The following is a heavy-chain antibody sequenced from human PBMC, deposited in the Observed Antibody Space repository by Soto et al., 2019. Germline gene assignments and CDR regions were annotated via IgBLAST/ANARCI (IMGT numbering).Heavy chain of an antibody. V-gene: IGHV3-23*01. D-gene: IGHD6-6*01. CDR2: ISGSGGST. Sequence: PGGSLRLSCAASGLTFSSYARSWVRQAPGKGLEWVSAISGSGGSTYYADSVKGRFTISRDNSKNTLYLQMNSLRAEDTAVYYCAKPQIAARLVYFDYWGQGTLVTVYS. CDR3: AKPQIAARLVYFDY. CDR1: GLTFSSYA. J-gene: IGHJ4*02.